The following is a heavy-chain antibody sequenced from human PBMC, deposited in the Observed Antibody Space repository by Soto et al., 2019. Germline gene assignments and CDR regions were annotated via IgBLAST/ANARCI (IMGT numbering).Heavy chain of an antibody. CDR2: ISTYNGNT. Sequence: QVQLVQSGAEVKKPGASVKVSCKASGYTFTTYDISWVRQAPGQGLEWMGRISTYNGNTNYPQSLQGRLTMTTDTSKTTAYMELRRLRSDDTPVYYCAREPSHGLMVNAQTLYGMYVWGQGTTVTVSS. V-gene: IGHV1-18*01. CDR3: AREPSHGLMVNAQTLYGMYV. D-gene: IGHD2-8*01. J-gene: IGHJ6*02. CDR1: GYTFTTYD.